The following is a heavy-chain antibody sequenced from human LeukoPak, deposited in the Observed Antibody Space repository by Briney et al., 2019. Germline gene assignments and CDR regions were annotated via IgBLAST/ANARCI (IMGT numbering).Heavy chain of an antibody. D-gene: IGHD3-3*01. Sequence: PGGSLRLSCVGSGFAFSNAWMAWVRQAPGKGLEWVGRIKSKTDGGTADYTAPVKGRFTISRDDSKNTLYLQMNSLKTEDTAAYYCTTDWSGGGDHWGQGTLVTVSS. CDR2: IKSKTDGGTA. CDR3: TTDWSGGGDH. CDR1: GFAFSNAW. V-gene: IGHV3-15*01. J-gene: IGHJ4*02.